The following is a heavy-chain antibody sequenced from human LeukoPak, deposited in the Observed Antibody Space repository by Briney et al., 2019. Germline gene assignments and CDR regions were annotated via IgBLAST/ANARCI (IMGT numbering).Heavy chain of an antibody. J-gene: IGHJ4*01. D-gene: IGHD4-11*01. V-gene: IGHV3-23*01. Sequence: PGASLRLSCAASGFTFSSYAMSWVSQDPGKGLEWVSGISGSGMRTYYADSVKGRFSISRDKSKNTLYLQMNSLRAGDTAVYYCAKVFGIEATVTLDYWGRGTLVTVSS. CDR2: ISGSGMRT. CDR1: GFTFSSYA. CDR3: AKVFGIEATVTLDY.